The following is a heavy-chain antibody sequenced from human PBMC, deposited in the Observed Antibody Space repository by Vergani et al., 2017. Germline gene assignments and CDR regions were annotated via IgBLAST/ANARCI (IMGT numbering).Heavy chain of an antibody. CDR3: ARDNPYDPYYYYYYMDV. J-gene: IGHJ6*03. CDR1: GFTFSSYW. D-gene: IGHD3-3*01. CDR2: IKQDGSEK. V-gene: IGHV3-7*01. Sequence: EVQLVESGGGLVQPGGSLRLSCAASGFTFSSYWMSWVRQAPGKGLEWVANIKQDGSEKYYVDSVKGRFTISRDNAKNSLYLQMNSLRAEDTAVYYCARDNPYDPYYYYYYMDVWGKGTTVTVSS.